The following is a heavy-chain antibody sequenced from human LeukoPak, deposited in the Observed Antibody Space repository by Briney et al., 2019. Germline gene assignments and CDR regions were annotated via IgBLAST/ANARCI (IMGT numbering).Heavy chain of an antibody. D-gene: IGHD2/OR15-2a*01. Sequence: SETLSLTCTVSGGSISSYYWSWIRQPAGKGLEWIGHIYTSGNTNYNPSLKSRVTISVDTSKNQFSLKLSSVTAADTAVYYCARDLIRGAAYYYMDVWGKGTTVTISS. CDR3: ARDLIRGAAYYYMDV. CDR1: GGSISSYY. CDR2: IYTSGNT. J-gene: IGHJ6*03. V-gene: IGHV4-4*07.